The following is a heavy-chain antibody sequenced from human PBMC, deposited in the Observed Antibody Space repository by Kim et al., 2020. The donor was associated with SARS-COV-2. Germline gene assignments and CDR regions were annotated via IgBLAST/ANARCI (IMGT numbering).Heavy chain of an antibody. D-gene: IGHD3-22*01. Sequence: SETLSLTCTVSGGSISSGGYYWSWIRQHPGKGLEWIGYIYYSGSTHYNPSLKSRVTISVDTSKNQFSLKLSSVTAADTAVYYCARVRNDSSGYSYLFDYWGQGTLVTVSS. V-gene: IGHV4-31*03. CDR1: GGSISSGGYY. J-gene: IGHJ4*02. CDR3: ARVRNDSSGYSYLFDY. CDR2: IYYSGST.